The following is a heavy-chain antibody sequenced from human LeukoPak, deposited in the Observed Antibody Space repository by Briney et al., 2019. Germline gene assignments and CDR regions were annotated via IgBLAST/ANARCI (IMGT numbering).Heavy chain of an antibody. D-gene: IGHD3-22*01. CDR1: GYTFTGYY. V-gene: IGHV1-2*02. CDR2: INPNSGGT. CDR3: AKARTYHYYDSSGQVDY. J-gene: IGHJ4*02. Sequence: ASVKVSCKASGYTFTGYYMHWVRQAPGQGLEWMGWINPNSGGTNYAQKFQGRVTMTRDTSISTAYMELSRLRSDDTAVYYCAKARTYHYYDSSGQVDYWGQGTLVTVSS.